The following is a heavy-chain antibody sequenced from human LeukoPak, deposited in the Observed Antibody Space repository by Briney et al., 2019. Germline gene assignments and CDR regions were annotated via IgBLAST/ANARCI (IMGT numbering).Heavy chain of an antibody. CDR1: GGSISSYY. J-gene: IGHJ4*02. CDR2: IYYSGST. D-gene: IGHD6-19*01. CDR3: ARAYGAVAGRPDY. V-gene: IGHV4-59*13. Sequence: SETLSLTCTVSGGSISSYYWSWIRQPPGKGLEWIGYIYYSGSTNYNPSLKSRVTISVDTSKNQFSLRLSSVTAADTAVYYCARAYGAVAGRPDYWGQGTLVTVSS.